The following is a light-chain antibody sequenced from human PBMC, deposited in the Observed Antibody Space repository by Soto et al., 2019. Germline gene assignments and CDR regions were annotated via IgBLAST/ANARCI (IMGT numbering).Light chain of an antibody. CDR2: KAS. CDR3: QQYNSYWT. CDR1: QSISSW. Sequence: DIQMTQSPSTLSASVGDRVTLTCRASQSISSWLAWYQQKPGKAPKLLIYKASSLESCVPSRFSGSGSGTEFTLTISSLQPDDFATYYCQQYNSYWTFGQGTKVDIK. J-gene: IGKJ1*01. V-gene: IGKV1-5*03.